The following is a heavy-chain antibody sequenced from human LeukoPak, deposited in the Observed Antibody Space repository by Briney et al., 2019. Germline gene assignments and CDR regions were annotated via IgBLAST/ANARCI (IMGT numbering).Heavy chain of an antibody. CDR1: GGTFSSYA. CDR3: ARGRWLHDAFDI. CDR2: IIPIFGTA. V-gene: IGHV1-69*05. J-gene: IGHJ3*02. D-gene: IGHD4-23*01. Sequence: GASVKVSCKASGGTFSSYASSWVRQAPGQGLEWMGGIIPIFGTANYAQKFQGRVTITTDESTSTAYMELSSLRSEDTAVYYCARGRWLHDAFDIWGQGTMVTVSS.